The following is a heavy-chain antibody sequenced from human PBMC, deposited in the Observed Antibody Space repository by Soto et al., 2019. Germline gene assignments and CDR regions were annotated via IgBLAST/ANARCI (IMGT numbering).Heavy chain of an antibody. CDR2: IKSKTDGGTT. V-gene: IGHV3-15*01. D-gene: IGHD2-2*02. J-gene: IGHJ6*03. CDR1: GFTFSNAW. CDR3: TTYCSSTSCNTYYYYYYMDV. Sequence: GGSLRLSCAASGFTFSNAWMSWVRQAPGKGLEWVGRIKSKTDGGTTDYAAPVKGRFTISRDDSKNTLYLQMNSLKTEDTAVYYCTTYCSSTSCNTYYYYYYMDVWGKGTTVTVSS.